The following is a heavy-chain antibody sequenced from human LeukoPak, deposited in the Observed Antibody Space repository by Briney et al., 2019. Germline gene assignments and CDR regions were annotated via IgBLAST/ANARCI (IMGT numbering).Heavy chain of an antibody. CDR2: ISGSGGST. Sequence: GGSLRLSCAASGFTFSSYWMSWVRQAPGKGLEWVSAISGSGGSTYYADSVKGRFTISRDNAKNSLYLQMNSLRAEDTALYYCARVRGYSSSSGFDYWGQGTLVTVSS. J-gene: IGHJ4*02. CDR1: GFTFSSYW. D-gene: IGHD6-6*01. CDR3: ARVRGYSSSSGFDY. V-gene: IGHV3-23*01.